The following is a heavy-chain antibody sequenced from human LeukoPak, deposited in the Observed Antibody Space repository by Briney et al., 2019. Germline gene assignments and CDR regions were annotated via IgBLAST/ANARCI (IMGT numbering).Heavy chain of an antibody. D-gene: IGHD4-17*01. CDR3: ARSATVTPAGRFDS. V-gene: IGHV1-2*02. CDR2: INPKSGAT. J-gene: IGHJ4*02. Sequence: GASVKVSCKASGYTFTGHYIHWVRQAPGQGLEWMGWINPKSGATDYAQKFQGRVTLTRDTSISTAYMELISLRSDDTAVYFCARSATVTPAGRFDSWGQGTLVTVSS. CDR1: GYTFTGHY.